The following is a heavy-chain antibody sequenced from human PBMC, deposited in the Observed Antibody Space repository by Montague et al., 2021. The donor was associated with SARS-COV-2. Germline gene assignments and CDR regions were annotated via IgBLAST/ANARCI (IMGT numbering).Heavy chain of an antibody. D-gene: IGHD3-3*01. Sequence: SETLSLTCAVYGGSFSGYYWNWIRQPPGKGLEWIGEINHSGSTNYDPSLKSRVTMSVDTSKNQFSLKLRSLTAADTAVYYCARGADYDFWSGFLRYKWFGPWGQGTPVIVSS. V-gene: IGHV4-34*01. J-gene: IGHJ5*02. CDR1: GGSFSGYY. CDR2: INHSGST. CDR3: ARGADYDFWSGFLRYKWFGP.